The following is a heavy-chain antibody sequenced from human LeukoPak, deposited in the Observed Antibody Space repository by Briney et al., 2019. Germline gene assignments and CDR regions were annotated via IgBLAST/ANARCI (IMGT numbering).Heavy chain of an antibody. CDR1: GFSFSDYD. D-gene: IGHD2-2*01. J-gene: IGHJ5*02. CDR3: ARASGHRSSTSCHEVGGWFDP. CDR2: IRYDGTNT. V-gene: IGHV3-30*02. Sequence: GGSLRLSCAASGFSFSDYDMHWVRQAPGKGLEWVTFIRYDGTNTYADSVKGRFTISRDNSKNTLYLQMNSLRAEDTAVYYCARASGHRSSTSCHEVGGWFDPWGQGTLVTVSS.